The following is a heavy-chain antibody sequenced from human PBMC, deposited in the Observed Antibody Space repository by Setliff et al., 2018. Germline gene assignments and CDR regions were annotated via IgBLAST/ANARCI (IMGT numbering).Heavy chain of an antibody. CDR1: GYTFTSYD. J-gene: IGHJ4*02. V-gene: IGHV1-8*02. D-gene: IGHD2-21*02. CDR2: MNPNSGNT. CDR3: ARDLGAYCGGDCYLGY. Sequence: ASVKVSCKASGYTFTSYDINWVRQATGQGLEWMGWMNPNSGNTGYAQKFQGRVILSTDTSTDTAYMELSSLTVDDTAVYYCARDLGAYCGGDCYLGYWGQGTLVTVSS.